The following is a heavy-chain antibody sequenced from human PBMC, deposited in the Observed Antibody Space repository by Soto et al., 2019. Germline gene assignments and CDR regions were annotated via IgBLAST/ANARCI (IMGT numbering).Heavy chain of an antibody. CDR1: GFTFSTYA. Sequence: QVQLVESGGGVVQSGRSLRLSCAASGFTFSTYAMYWVRQARGKGLEWVAVISYHGFNKFYADSVKGRFTISRDNSRNTLYLQMDSLRPEDTAVYYCARAPTKDTSMVLDSFHIWGQGTKVTVSS. D-gene: IGHD5-18*01. CDR2: ISYHGFNK. J-gene: IGHJ3*02. CDR3: ARAPTKDTSMVLDSFHI. V-gene: IGHV3-30-3*01.